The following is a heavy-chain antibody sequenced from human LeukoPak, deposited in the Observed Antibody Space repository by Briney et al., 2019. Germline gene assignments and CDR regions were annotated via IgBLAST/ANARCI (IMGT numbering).Heavy chain of an antibody. J-gene: IGHJ4*02. D-gene: IGHD4-23*01. V-gene: IGHV1-8*03. Sequence: SGKVSCKASGDIFTDYYMHWVRQAPGQELGWMGWMNPNSGNTGYAQKFQGRVTITRNTSISTAYMELSSLRSEDTAVYYCARGEYGGATPLDYWSQGTLVTVSS. CDR2: MNPNSGNT. CDR3: ARGEYGGATPLDY. CDR1: GDIFTDYY.